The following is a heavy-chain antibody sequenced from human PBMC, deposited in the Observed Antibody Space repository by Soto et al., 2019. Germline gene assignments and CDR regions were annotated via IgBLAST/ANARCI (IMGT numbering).Heavy chain of an antibody. CDR2: ISYDGSNK. V-gene: IGHV3-30-3*01. CDR1: GFTFSTYA. J-gene: IGHJ3*02. CDR3: ARGAPYCSSTSCYAFYAFDI. D-gene: IGHD2-2*01. Sequence: PGGSLRLSCAASGFTFSTYAMQWVRQAPGKGLDWMAVISYDGSNKYYADSVKGRFTISRDNSKNTLYLQMNSLRAEDTAVYYCARGAPYCSSTSCYAFYAFDIWGQGTLVTV.